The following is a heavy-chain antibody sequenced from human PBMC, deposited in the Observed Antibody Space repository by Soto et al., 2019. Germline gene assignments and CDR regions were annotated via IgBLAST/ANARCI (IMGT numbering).Heavy chain of an antibody. D-gene: IGHD6-13*01. CDR2: IYYSGST. J-gene: IGHJ4*02. CDR3: ARDQAAGIDY. V-gene: IGHV4-59*01. Sequence: QVQLQESGPGLVEPSETLSLTCTVSGGSISSYYWSWIRQPPGKGLEWIGYIYYSGSTNYNPSLKSRVTISVDTSKNQFSLKLSSVTAADTAVYYCARDQAAGIDYWGQGTLVTVSS. CDR1: GGSISSYY.